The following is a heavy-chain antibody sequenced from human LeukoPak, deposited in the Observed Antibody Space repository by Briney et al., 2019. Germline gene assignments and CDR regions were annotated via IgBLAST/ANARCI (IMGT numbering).Heavy chain of an antibody. J-gene: IGHJ4*02. CDR2: INHSGST. CDR3: ARGTGIVGATAFDY. D-gene: IGHD1-26*01. Sequence: SETLSLTCAVYGGSFSGYYWIWIRQPPGKGLEWIGEINHSGSTNYNPSLKSRVTISVDTSKNQFSLKLTSVTAADTALYYCARGTGIVGATAFDYWGQGTLVTVSS. V-gene: IGHV4-34*01. CDR1: GGSFSGYY.